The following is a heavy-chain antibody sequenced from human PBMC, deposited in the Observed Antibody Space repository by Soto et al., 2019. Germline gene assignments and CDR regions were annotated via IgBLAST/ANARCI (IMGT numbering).Heavy chain of an antibody. CDR3: ARGRYGDY. D-gene: IGHD1-1*01. Sequence: QVHLVQSGAEVKKPGASVKVSCKGSGYAFTTYGITWVRQAPGQGLEWMGWISAHNGNTNYAQKLQGRVTVTRDTSSITAYMELRSLRSVDTAVYDCARGRYGDYWGQGALVNVSS. V-gene: IGHV1-18*01. J-gene: IGHJ4*02. CDR1: GYAFTTYG. CDR2: ISAHNGNT.